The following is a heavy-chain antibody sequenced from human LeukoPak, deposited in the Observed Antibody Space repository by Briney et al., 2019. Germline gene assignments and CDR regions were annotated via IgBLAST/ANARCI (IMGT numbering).Heavy chain of an antibody. CDR2: IYYSGST. CDR1: GGSISSSSYY. D-gene: IGHD6-19*01. J-gene: IGHJ1*01. V-gene: IGHV4-39*07. CDR3: ARSRPSSGWYGAEYFQH. Sequence: SETLSLTCTVSGGSISSSSYYWGRIRQPPGKGLEWIGSIYYSGSTYYNPSLKSRVTISVDTSKNQFSLKLSSVTAADTAVYYCARSRPSSGWYGAEYFQHWGQGTLVTVSS.